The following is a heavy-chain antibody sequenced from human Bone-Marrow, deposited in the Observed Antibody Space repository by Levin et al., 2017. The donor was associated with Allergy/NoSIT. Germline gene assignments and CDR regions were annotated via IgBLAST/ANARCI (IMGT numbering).Heavy chain of an antibody. J-gene: IGHJ4*02. D-gene: IGHD6-13*01. CDR2: IYHSGST. CDR3: ARGGIVVAARFFGY. Sequence: SETLSLTCTVSGGSFTSYYWSWIRQPPGKGLEWIGFIYHSGSTNYNPSLKSRVTISVDTSKNQFSLKLNSVTAADPAVYYCARGGIVVAARFFGYWGQGTLVTVSS. V-gene: IGHV4-59*01. CDR1: GGSFTSYY.